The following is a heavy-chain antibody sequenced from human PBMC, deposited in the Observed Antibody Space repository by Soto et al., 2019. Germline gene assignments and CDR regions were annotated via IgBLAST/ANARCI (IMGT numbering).Heavy chain of an antibody. CDR1: GGSISSGDYY. J-gene: IGHJ4*02. Sequence: SETQSLTCTVSGGSISSGDYYWSWIRQPPGKGLEWIGYIYYSGSTYYNPSLKSRVTISVDTSKNQFSLKLSSVTAADTAVYYCARDSAPLGYCGGDCGGYWGQGTLVTVSS. CDR3: ARDSAPLGYCGGDCGGY. CDR2: IYYSGST. V-gene: IGHV4-30-4*01. D-gene: IGHD2-21*02.